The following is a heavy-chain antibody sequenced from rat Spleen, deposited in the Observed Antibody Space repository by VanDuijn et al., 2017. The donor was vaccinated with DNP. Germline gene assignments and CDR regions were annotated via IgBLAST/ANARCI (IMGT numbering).Heavy chain of an antibody. V-gene: IGHV5-29*01. J-gene: IGHJ2*01. CDR3: ASSTTRLMDA. CDR2: LSYNGGTP. D-gene: IGHD1-10*01. CDR1: GLTFSDYA. Sequence: EVQLVESGGGLVQPGRSLKLSCAASGLTFSDYAMAWVRQAPAKGLEWVATLSYNGGTPYYRDSVKGRFTISRDNAKSTLYLQMNSLRSEDTATYYCASSTTRLMDAWGQGVMVTVSS.